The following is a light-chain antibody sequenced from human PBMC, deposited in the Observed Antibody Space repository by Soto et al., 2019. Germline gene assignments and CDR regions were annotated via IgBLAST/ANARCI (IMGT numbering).Light chain of an antibody. CDR2: DVN. CDR3: NSYSTSSTPLV. V-gene: IGLV2-14*03. J-gene: IGLJ2*01. CDR1: SSDVGGYDY. Sequence: QSALTQPASVSGSPGQSITISRTGTSSDVGGYDYVSWYQQHPGKAPRLMIYDVNNRPSGVSSRFSGSKSGNTASLTISGLQAEDEADYYCNSYSTSSTPLVFGGGTKLTVL.